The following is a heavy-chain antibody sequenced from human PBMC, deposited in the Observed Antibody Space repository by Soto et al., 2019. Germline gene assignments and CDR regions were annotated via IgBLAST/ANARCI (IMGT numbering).Heavy chain of an antibody. CDR1: GDSVSGNSAA. J-gene: IGHJ4*02. D-gene: IGHD3-22*01. V-gene: IGHV6-1*01. Sequence: SHTLSLTCAISGDSVSGNSAAWNWIRQSPSRGLEWLGRTYYRSKWYNDYAVSVKSRITVTPDTSKNQFSLHLNSVTPEDTAVYYCAREFPSYESSDSYFDYWCQGALVTVSS. CDR2: TYYRSKWYN. CDR3: AREFPSYESSDSYFDY.